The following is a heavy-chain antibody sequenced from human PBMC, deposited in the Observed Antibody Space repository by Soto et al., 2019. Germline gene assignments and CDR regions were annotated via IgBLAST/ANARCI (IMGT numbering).Heavy chain of an antibody. CDR2: INGGTGQT. Sequence: ASVKVSCKASGYTFTTHAMHWVRQAPGQSLEWMGWINGGTGQTKHSQRFQGRVTITADESTSTAYMGLSSLRSEDTAVYYCARGSIVATSDFDYWGQGTLVTVSS. CDR1: GYTFTTHA. CDR3: ARGSIVATSDFDY. J-gene: IGHJ4*02. V-gene: IGHV1-3*01. D-gene: IGHD5-12*01.